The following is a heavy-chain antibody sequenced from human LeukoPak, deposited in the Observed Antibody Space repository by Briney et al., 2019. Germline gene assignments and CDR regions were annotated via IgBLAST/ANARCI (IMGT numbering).Heavy chain of an antibody. CDR3: ARAYGSGSYFPDY. CDR1: GGSISSHY. V-gene: IGHV4-59*11. CDR2: IYDSGST. D-gene: IGHD3-10*01. Sequence: SETLSLTCTVSGGSISSHYWNWIRQPPGKELEWIGFIYDSGSTNYNPSLKSRVTISVDTSKNHFSLKLSSVTAADTAVYYCARAYGSGSYFPDYWGQGTLVTVSS. J-gene: IGHJ4*02.